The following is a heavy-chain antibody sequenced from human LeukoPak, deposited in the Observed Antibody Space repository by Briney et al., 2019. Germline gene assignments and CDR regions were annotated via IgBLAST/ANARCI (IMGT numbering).Heavy chain of an antibody. CDR2: ISGSGGST. D-gene: IGHD2-15*01. J-gene: IGHJ4*02. V-gene: IGHV3-23*01. CDR3: ATDFRSGGSCYRWYFDY. CDR1: GFTFSSYA. Sequence: GGSLRLSCAASGFTFSSYARSWVRQAPGKGLEWVSAISGSGGSTYYADSVKGRFTISRDNSKNTLYLQMNSLRAEDTAVYYCATDFRSGGSCYRWYFDYWGQGTLVPVSS.